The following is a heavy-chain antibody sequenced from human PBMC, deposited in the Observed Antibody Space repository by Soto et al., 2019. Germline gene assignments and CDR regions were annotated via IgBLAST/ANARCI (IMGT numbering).Heavy chain of an antibody. J-gene: IGHJ5*02. D-gene: IGHD3-22*01. Sequence: SETLSLTCTVSGGSVSSGSYYWSWIRQPPGKGLEWIGYIYYSGSTNYNPSLKSRVTISVDTSKNQFSLKLSSVTAADTAVYYWGRVGYYYDSSGYSSGFAPWGKEPLVTVP. V-gene: IGHV4-61*01. CDR3: GRVGYYYDSSGYSSGFAP. CDR2: IYYSGST. CDR1: GGSVSSGSYY.